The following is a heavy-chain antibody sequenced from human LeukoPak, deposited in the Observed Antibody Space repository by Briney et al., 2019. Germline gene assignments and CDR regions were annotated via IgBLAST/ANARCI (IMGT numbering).Heavy chain of an antibody. D-gene: IGHD1-1*01. CDR1: GGSISSYY. V-gene: IGHV4-59*01. J-gene: IGHJ5*02. Sequence: SETLSLTCTVSGGSISSYYWSWIRQPPGKGLEWIGYISYSGSTNFNPSLKSRVTISVDTSKNQFSLKLSSVTAADAAVYYCAREGTAGTNLNWFDPWGQGTLVTVSS. CDR3: AREGTAGTNLNWFDP. CDR2: ISYSGST.